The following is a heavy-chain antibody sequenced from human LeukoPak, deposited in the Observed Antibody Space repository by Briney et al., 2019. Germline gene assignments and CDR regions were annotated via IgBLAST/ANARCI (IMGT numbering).Heavy chain of an antibody. V-gene: IGHV4-34*01. CDR2: IDHSGST. CDR1: GGSFSGYY. CDR3: ARGPFKYSSGTLDY. D-gene: IGHD6-19*01. Sequence: SETLSLTCAVYGGSFSGYYWSWIRQPPGKGLEWIGEIDHSGSTNYNPSLKSRVTISVDTSKNQFSLKLSSVTAADTAVYYCARGPFKYSSGTLDYWGQGTLVTVSS. J-gene: IGHJ4*02.